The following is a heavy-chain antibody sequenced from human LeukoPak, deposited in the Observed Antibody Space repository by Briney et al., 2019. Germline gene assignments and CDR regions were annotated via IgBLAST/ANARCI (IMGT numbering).Heavy chain of an antibody. CDR1: GVSISSSEW. J-gene: IGHJ4*02. D-gene: IGHD3-9*01. Sequence: SETLSLTCAVSGVSISSSEWWIWVRQPPGQGLEWIGEIHRDGRTRYNPSLKSRVTMSMDYSKNQFSLTVSSVTAADTAIYYCGKTDIYFNPIDYWGPGSLVTVSS. CDR2: IHRDGRT. CDR3: GKTDIYFNPIDY. V-gene: IGHV4-4*02.